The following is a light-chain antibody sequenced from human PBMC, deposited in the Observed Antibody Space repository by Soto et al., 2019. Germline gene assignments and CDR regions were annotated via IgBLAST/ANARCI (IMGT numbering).Light chain of an antibody. Sequence: EIVLTQSPATLSLSPGERATLSCRASQSVGTYLAWYQQKPGQAPRLLIYDASIRATGIPARFSGSGSGTDFIPPTTSLVPKDVVVYYYQQRYDWHPLTCGGGTKVEIK. V-gene: IGKV3-11*01. CDR3: QQRYDWHPLT. CDR1: QSVGTY. J-gene: IGKJ4*01. CDR2: DAS.